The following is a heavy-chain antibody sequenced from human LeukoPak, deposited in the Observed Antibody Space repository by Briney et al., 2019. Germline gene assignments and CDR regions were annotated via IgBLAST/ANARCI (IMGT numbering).Heavy chain of an antibody. V-gene: IGHV4-38-2*01. D-gene: IGHD2-15*01. CDR3: ARGVVATRGWFDP. CDR1: GYSISSGYY. CDR2: IYHSGST. J-gene: IGHJ5*02. Sequence: SETMSLTCAVSGYSISSGYYWGWIRQPPGKGLEWIGSIYHSGSTYYNPSLKSRVTISVDTSKNQFSLELSSVTAADTAVYYCARGVVATRGWFDPWGQGTLVTVSS.